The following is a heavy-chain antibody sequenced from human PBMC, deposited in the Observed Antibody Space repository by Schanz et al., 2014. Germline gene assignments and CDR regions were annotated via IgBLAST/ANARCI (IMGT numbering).Heavy chain of an antibody. D-gene: IGHD2-21*02. CDR2: IEFSGGTT. CDR3: ARPSDSSWYMDV. V-gene: IGHV3-23*01. J-gene: IGHJ6*03. CDR1: GFTFATYA. Sequence: EVHLLESGGGLVQPGGSLRLSCAASGFTFATYAMSWVRQAPGKGLEWVSGIEFSGGTTYYADSVKGRFTISRDNAKNSLYLQMNSLRAEDTAVYYCARPSDSSWYMDVWGKGTTVTVSS.